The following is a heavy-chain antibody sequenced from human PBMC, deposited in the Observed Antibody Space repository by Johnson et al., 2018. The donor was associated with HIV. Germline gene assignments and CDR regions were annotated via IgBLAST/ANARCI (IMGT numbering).Heavy chain of an antibody. CDR1: GFTFSSYA. D-gene: IGHD1-26*01. CDR2: ISYDGSNK. Sequence: QMQLVESGGGVVQPGRSLRLSCAASGFTFSSYAMHWVRQAPGKGLEWVAVISYDGSNKYYADSVKGRVTISRDNSKNTLYLQMNSLRAEDTAVYYCARLGVGATWHAFDIWGQGTMVTVSS. CDR3: ARLGVGATWHAFDI. J-gene: IGHJ3*02. V-gene: IGHV3-30*04.